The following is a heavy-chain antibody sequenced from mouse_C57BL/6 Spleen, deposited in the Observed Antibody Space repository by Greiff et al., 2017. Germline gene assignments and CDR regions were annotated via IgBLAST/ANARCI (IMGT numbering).Heavy chain of an antibody. CDR3: ARTYYDYGSRYYYAMDY. CDR1: GYTFTSYD. Sequence: QVQLKQSGPELVKPGASVKLSCKASGYTFTSYDINWVKQRPGQGLEWIGWIYPRDGSTKYNEKFKGKATLTVDTSSSTAYMELHSLTSEDSAVYFCARTYYDYGSRYYYAMDYWGQGTSVTVSS. CDR2: IYPRDGST. V-gene: IGHV1-85*01. D-gene: IGHD1-1*01. J-gene: IGHJ4*01.